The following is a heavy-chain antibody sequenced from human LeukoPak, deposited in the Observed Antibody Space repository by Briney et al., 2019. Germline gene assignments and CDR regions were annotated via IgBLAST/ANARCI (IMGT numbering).Heavy chain of an antibody. J-gene: IGHJ6*03. V-gene: IGHV4-38-2*01. CDR3: ARHTPYYYYYYMDV. Sequence: PSETLSLTCAVSGYSISSGYYWVWIRQPPGKGLEWIGSIYHSGSTYYNPSLKSRVTISVDTSKNQFSLKLSSVTAADTAVYYCARHTPYYYYYYMDVWGKGTTVTVSS. CDR1: GYSISSGYY. CDR2: IYHSGST.